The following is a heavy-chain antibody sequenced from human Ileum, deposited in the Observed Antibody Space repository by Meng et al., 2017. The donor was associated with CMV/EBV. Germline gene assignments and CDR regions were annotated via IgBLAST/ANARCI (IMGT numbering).Heavy chain of an antibody. CDR3: ARGTGNVDFWSGLGPFDP. V-gene: IGHV1-69*05. CDR2: IIPIFDTA. D-gene: IGHD3-3*01. CDR1: TLSSYA. Sequence: TLSSYAISWVRQAPGQGLEWMGGIIPIFDTANYAQQFQGRVTITTDESTSTAYMELSSLRSEDTAVYYCARGTGNVDFWSGLGPFDPWGQGTLVTVSS. J-gene: IGHJ5*02.